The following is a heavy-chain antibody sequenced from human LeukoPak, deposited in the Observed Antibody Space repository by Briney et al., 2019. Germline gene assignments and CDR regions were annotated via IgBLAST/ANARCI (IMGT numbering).Heavy chain of an antibody. CDR1: GLTVSSNY. Sequence: GSLRLSCAASGLTVSSNYMSWVRQAPGKGLEWVSVIYSAGTTYYADSVKGRFTISRDNSKNTLYLQMNSLRAEDTAVYYCAKDRDILTGYYVGYWGQGTLVTVSS. CDR2: IYSAGTT. J-gene: IGHJ4*02. D-gene: IGHD3-9*01. V-gene: IGHV3-53*01. CDR3: AKDRDILTGYYVGY.